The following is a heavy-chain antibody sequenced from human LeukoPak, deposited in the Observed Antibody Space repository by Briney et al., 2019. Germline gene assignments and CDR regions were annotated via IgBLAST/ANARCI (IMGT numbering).Heavy chain of an antibody. CDR1: GYTFSSYG. Sequence: ASVKVSCKASGYTFSSYGISWARQAPGQGLEWLRWITVYNGNTRYAHKYEDRVTMTADTSTSTAYLDLRSLRSDDTAVYYCARDRGYEQQRWFDLWGQGTLVTVSS. CDR2: ITVYNGNT. J-gene: IGHJ5*01. CDR3: ARDRGYEQQRWFDL. V-gene: IGHV1-18*01. D-gene: IGHD6-13*01.